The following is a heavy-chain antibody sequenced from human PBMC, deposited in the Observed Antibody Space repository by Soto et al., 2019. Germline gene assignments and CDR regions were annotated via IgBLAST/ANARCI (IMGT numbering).Heavy chain of an antibody. V-gene: IGHV3-30-3*01. CDR1: GFTFSSYA. J-gene: IGHJ4*02. CDR2: ISYDGSNK. CDR3: ARGARGAVDGTIDY. Sequence: QVQLVESGGGVVQPGRSLRLSCAASGFTFSSYAMHWVRQAPGKGLEWVAIISYDGSNKYYSDSVKGRFTISRDNSKNTLYLQMNSLRAEDTAVYYCARGARGAVDGTIDYWGQGTLVTVSS. D-gene: IGHD6-19*01.